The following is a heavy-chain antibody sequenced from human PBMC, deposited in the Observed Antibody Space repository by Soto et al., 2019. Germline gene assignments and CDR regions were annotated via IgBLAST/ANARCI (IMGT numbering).Heavy chain of an antibody. CDR1: GFTFSTSA. J-gene: IGHJ6*01. CDR3: ARGSFPVDSTYHYGMDL. CDR2: INAANGNT. V-gene: IGHV1-3*01. D-gene: IGHD3-10*01. Sequence: QVQLVQSGAEGKKPGASVSVSCEASGFTFSTSAIHWVRQAPGQRLEGMGWINAANGNTRYSQKFQGRVTITRDAPASTVDVGLSSLESEDTAVYYCARGSFPVDSTYHYGMDLWGPGTTGTVSS.